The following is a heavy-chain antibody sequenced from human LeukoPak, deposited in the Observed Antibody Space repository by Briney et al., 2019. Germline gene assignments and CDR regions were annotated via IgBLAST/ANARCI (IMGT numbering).Heavy chain of an antibody. J-gene: IGHJ1*01. D-gene: IGHD2-2*01. Sequence: PGGSLRLSCAASGFTFSTYWMHWVRQGPGKGLVWVAVISYDGSNKYYADSVKGRFTISRDNSKNTLYLQMNSLRAEDTAVYYCARPKYDVVPAAMIYFQHWGQGTLVTVSS. CDR2: ISYDGSNK. CDR1: GFTFSTYW. CDR3: ARPKYDVVPAAMIYFQH. V-gene: IGHV3-30-3*01.